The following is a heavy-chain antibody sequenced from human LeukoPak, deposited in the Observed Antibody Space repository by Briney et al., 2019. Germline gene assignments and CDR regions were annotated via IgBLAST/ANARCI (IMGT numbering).Heavy chain of an antibody. J-gene: IGHJ4*02. D-gene: IGHD2-15*01. CDR1: GFTFSSYS. CDR2: FTSGSRSI. V-gene: IGHV3-21*01. CDR3: AKDSGLYCSGGSCYPATFDY. Sequence: PGGSLRLSCAASGFTFSSYSMTWVRQAPGKGLEWVSSFTSGSRSIYYADSVKGRFTISRDNSKNTLYLQMNSLRAEDTAVYYCAKDSGLYCSGGSCYPATFDYWGQGTLVTVSS.